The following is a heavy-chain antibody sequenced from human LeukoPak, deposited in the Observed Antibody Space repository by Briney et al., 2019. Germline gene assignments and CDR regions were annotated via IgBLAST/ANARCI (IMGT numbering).Heavy chain of an antibody. CDR2: IFSNGST. D-gene: IGHD2-2*01. V-gene: IGHV4-59*01. CDR1: GGSISRYY. Sequence: PSETLSLTCTDSGGSISRYYWTWIRQPPGKGLEWMGYIFSNGSTNYNPSLQSRVAISLDTSKRQFSFRLTSVTAADTAVYYCARDGCSSTSCYSDYYYGMDVWGQGTTVTVSS. CDR3: ARDGCSSTSCYSDYYYGMDV. J-gene: IGHJ6*02.